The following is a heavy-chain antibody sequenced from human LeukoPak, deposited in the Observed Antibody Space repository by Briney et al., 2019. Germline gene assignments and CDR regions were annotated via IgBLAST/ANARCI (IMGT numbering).Heavy chain of an antibody. CDR1: GGFFRGYY. CDR2: INHSGST. J-gene: IGHJ4*02. V-gene: IGHV4-34*01. Sequence: PSETLSLTRAVYGGFFRGYYWSWISQPPGKGLEWIGEINHSGSTNYNPSLKSRVTISVDTSKNQFSLKLSSVTAGDTAVYYCARARSFYDFWSGYYGNYFDYWGKGTLVTVSS. CDR3: ARARSFYDFWSGYYGNYFDY. D-gene: IGHD3-3*01.